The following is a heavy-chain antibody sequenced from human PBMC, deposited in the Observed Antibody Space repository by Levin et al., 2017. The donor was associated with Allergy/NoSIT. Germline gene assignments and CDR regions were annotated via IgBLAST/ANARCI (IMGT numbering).Heavy chain of an antibody. CDR3: SSVIGCSSTSCPYYYYGMDV. D-gene: IGHD2-2*01. CDR1: GYTFTSYD. CDR2: MNPNSGNT. J-gene: IGHJ6*02. Sequence: ASVKVSCKASGYTFTSYDINWVRQATGQGLEWMGWMNPNSGNTGYAQKFQGRVTMTRNTSISKAYMELSSLRSEDTAVYYCSSVIGCSSTSCPYYYYGMDVWVQGTTVTVSS. V-gene: IGHV1-8*01.